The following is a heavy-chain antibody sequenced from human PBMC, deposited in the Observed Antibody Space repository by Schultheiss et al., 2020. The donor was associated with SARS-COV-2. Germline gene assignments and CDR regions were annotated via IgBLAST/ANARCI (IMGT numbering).Heavy chain of an antibody. V-gene: IGHV2-26*01. CDR1: GFSLSTSGVG. Sequence: SGPTLVKPTQTLTLTCTFSGFSLSTSGVGVGWIRQPPGKALEWLAHIFSNDEKSYSTSLKSRLTISKDTSKSQVVLTMTNMDPVDTATYYCARIWDYGAQKRYFDYWGQGTLVTVSS. J-gene: IGHJ4*02. CDR2: IFSNDEK. D-gene: IGHD4-17*01. CDR3: ARIWDYGAQKRYFDY.